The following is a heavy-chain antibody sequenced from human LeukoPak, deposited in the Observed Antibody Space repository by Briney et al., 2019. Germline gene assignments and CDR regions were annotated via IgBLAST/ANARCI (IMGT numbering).Heavy chain of an antibody. J-gene: IGHJ4*02. CDR3: ARVAGIAAADY. CDR1: GGSFSNYY. D-gene: IGHD6-13*01. V-gene: IGHV4-34*01. CDR2: INHSGST. Sequence: SETLSLTCAVYGGSFSNYYWSWIRQPPGKELEWIGEINHSGSTNYNPSLKSRVTISVDTSKNQFSLKLSSVTAADTAVYYCARVAGIAAADYWGQGTLVTVSS.